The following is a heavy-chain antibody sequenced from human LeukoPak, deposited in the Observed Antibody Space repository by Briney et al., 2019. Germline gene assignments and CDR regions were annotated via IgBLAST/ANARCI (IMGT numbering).Heavy chain of an antibody. Sequence: GASVKVSCKASGYTFTDYYMHWVRQAPGQGLEWMGWINPNSGGAYYARKFQGRVTMTRDTSISTAYMELSRLRSDDTAVYYCARDRGFCSMCYTAYWGQGTLVTVSS. D-gene: IGHD2-2*01. V-gene: IGHV1-2*02. CDR1: GYTFTDYY. J-gene: IGHJ4*02. CDR2: INPNSGGA. CDR3: ARDRGFCSMCYTAY.